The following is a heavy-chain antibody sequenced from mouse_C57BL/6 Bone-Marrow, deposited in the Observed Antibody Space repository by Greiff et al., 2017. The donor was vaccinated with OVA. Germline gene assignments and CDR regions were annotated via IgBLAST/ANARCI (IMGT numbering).Heavy chain of an antibody. Sequence: QVQLQQPGAELVKPGASVKLSCKASGYTFTSYWMQWVKQRPGQGLEWIGEIDPSDSYTNYNQKFKGKATLTVDTSSSTAYMQLSSLTSEDSAVYYCARKGGYYGFAYWGKGTLVTVSA. CDR2: IDPSDSYT. CDR1: GYTFTSYW. D-gene: IGHD2-3*01. J-gene: IGHJ3*01. CDR3: ARKGGYYGFAY. V-gene: IGHV1-50*01.